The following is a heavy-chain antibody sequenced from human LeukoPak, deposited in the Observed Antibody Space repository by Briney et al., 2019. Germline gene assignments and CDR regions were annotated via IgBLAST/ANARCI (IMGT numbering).Heavy chain of an antibody. CDR1: GYTFTGYY. V-gene: IGHV1-2*02. D-gene: IGHD2-2*01. J-gene: IGHJ5*02. CDR3: ARARGDIVVVPAAIWFDP. Sequence: GESLKISCKGSGYTFTGYYMHWVRQAPGQGLEWMGWIKPNSGGTNYAQKFQGRVSMTRDTSISTAYMELSRLRSDDTAVYYCARARGDIVVVPAAIWFDPWGQGTLVTVSS. CDR2: IKPNSGGT.